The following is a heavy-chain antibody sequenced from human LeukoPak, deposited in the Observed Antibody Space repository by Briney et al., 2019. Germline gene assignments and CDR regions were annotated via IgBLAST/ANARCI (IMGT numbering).Heavy chain of an antibody. D-gene: IGHD6-13*01. Sequence: SETLSLTCTVSGGSISSYYWSWIRQPPGKGLEWIGYIYTSGSTNYNPSLKSRVTISVDTSKNQFSLKLSSVTAADTAVYYCARHLWYSRHFDYWGQGTLVTVSS. V-gene: IGHV4-4*09. CDR2: IYTSGST. J-gene: IGHJ4*02. CDR3: ARHLWYSRHFDY. CDR1: GGSISSYY.